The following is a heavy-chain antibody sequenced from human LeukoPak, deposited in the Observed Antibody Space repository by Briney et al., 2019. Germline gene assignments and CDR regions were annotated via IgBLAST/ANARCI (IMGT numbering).Heavy chain of an antibody. CDR1: GXSISGYY. J-gene: IGHJ4*02. CDR3: ARTVPHGSGDY. V-gene: IGHV4-59*01. D-gene: IGHD3-10*01. Sequence: PSETLSLTCTVSGXSISGYYRSWIRQPPGKGLEWIAYIHYSGVTSYNPSLKSRVTISVDTSENQFSLKLSSVTAADTAVYFCARTVPHGSGDYWGQGTLVTVSS. CDR2: IHYSGVT.